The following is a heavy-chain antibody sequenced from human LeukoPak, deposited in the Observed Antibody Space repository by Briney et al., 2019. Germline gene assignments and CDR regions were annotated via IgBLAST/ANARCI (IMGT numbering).Heavy chain of an antibody. CDR1: GFTFSDYY. J-gene: IGHJ4*02. CDR3: AREYYDSSGYLPDY. V-gene: IGHV3-11*06. D-gene: IGHD3-22*01. Sequence: GGSLRLSCAASGFTFSDYYMGWIRQAPGKGLEWVSYISSSSSSYTNYADSVKGRFTISRDNAKNSLYLQMNSLRAEDTAVYYCAREYYDSSGYLPDYRGQGTLVTVSS. CDR2: ISSSSSSYT.